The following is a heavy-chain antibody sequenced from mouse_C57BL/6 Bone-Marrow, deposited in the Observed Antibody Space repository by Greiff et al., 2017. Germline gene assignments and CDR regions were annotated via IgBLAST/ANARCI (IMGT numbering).Heavy chain of an antibody. CDR3: ARTGTSICYFDY. CDR2: IWSGGST. V-gene: IGHV2-2*01. Sequence: VQLQESGPGLVQPSQSLSITCTVSGFSLTSYGVHWVRQSPGKGLEWLGVIWSGGSTDYNAAFISRLSISKDNSKSQVFFKMNSLQADDTAIYYCARTGTSICYFDYWGQGTTLTVSS. J-gene: IGHJ2*01. D-gene: IGHD4-1*01. CDR1: GFSLTSYG.